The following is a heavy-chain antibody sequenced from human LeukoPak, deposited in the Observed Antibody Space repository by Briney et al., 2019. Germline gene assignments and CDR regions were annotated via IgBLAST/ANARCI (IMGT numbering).Heavy chain of an antibody. CDR2: INPNSGGT. V-gene: IGHV1-2*02. CDR3: ARDRGTFFDY. CDR1: GYTFTGYY. J-gene: IGHJ4*02. D-gene: IGHD3-10*01. Sequence: ASVNVSCKASGYTFTGYYMHWVRQAPGQGLEWMGWINPNSGGTNYAQKFQGRVTMTRDTSISTAYMELSRLTSDDTAVYYCARDRGTFFDYWGQGTLVTVSS.